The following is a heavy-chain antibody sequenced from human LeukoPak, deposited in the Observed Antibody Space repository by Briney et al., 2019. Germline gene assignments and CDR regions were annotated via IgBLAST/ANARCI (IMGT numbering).Heavy chain of an antibody. D-gene: IGHD1-26*01. CDR1: GFTLSTNA. CDR2: ISGSGAST. Sequence: GGSLRLSCLTSGFTLSTNAMSWVRQAPGKGLEWISGISGSGASTYYADSVKGRFTISRDDSRNTLYLQMNSLRGDYTAVYYCAKDVGKWESLHFFDYWGQGTLVTVSS. V-gene: IGHV3-23*01. J-gene: IGHJ4*02. CDR3: AKDVGKWESLHFFDY.